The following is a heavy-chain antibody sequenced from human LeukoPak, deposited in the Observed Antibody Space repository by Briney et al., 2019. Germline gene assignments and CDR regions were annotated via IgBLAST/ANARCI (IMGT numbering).Heavy chain of an antibody. CDR3: ARETSSGTGSPAES. D-gene: IGHD2-8*02. V-gene: IGHV4-59*12. J-gene: IGHJ5*02. Sequence: PSETLSLTCTVSGGSISSYYWSWIRQPPGKGLEWIGYIYYSGSTNYNPSLKSRVTISVDTSKNQFSLKMSSVTAADTAVYYCARETSSGTGSPAESWGQGTLVTVSS. CDR2: IYYSGST. CDR1: GGSISSYY.